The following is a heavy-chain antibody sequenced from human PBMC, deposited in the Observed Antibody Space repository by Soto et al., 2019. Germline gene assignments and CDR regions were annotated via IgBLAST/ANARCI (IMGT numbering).Heavy chain of an antibody. D-gene: IGHD6-13*01. CDR3: ARNRAAGYAFDI. CDR2: INSDGSST. Sequence: GGSLRLSCAASGFTFSSYVMHWVRHAPGKGLVWVSRINSDGSSTSYADSVKGRFTISRDNAKNTLYLQMNSLRAEDTAVYYCARNRAAGYAFDIWGQGTMVTVSS. J-gene: IGHJ3*02. CDR1: GFTFSSYV. V-gene: IGHV3-74*01.